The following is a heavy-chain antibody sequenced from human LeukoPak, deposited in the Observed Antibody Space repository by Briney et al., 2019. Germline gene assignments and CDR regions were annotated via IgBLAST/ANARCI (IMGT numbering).Heavy chain of an antibody. V-gene: IGHV4-34*01. J-gene: IGHJ5*02. D-gene: IGHD6-13*01. CDR2: INHSGST. Sequence: SETLSLTCAVYGGSFSGYYWSWIRQPSGKGLEWIGEINHSGSTNYNPSLKSRVTISVDTSKNQFSLKLSSVTAADTAVYYCARGPLVQSSPEFDPWGQGTLVTVSS. CDR3: ARGPLVQSSPEFDP. CDR1: GGSFSGYY.